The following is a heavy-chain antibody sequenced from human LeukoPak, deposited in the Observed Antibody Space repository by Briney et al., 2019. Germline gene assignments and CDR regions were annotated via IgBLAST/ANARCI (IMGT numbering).Heavy chain of an antibody. CDR3: ARVIPYDYVWGSYRAFDY. CDR1: GGSFSGYY. Sequence: SETLSLTCADYGGSFSGYYWSWIRQPPGKGLEWIGEINHSGSTNYNPSLKSRVTISVDTSKNQFSLKLSSVTAADTAVCYCARVIPYDYVWGSYRAFDYWGQGTLVTVSS. D-gene: IGHD3-16*02. V-gene: IGHV4-34*01. J-gene: IGHJ4*02. CDR2: INHSGST.